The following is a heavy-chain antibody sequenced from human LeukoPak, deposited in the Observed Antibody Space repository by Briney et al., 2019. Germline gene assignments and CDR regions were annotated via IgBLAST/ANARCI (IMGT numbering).Heavy chain of an antibody. Sequence: SETLSLTCTVSSYSIRSDYYWGWIRQTPGKGLEWIASINHSGITYYNPSLKSRVTISVDMSKNQFSLKLTSVTAADTAVYYCGRDRPSGYYDYWGQGNLVTVSS. CDR1: SYSIRSDYY. V-gene: IGHV4-38-2*02. J-gene: IGHJ4*02. CDR2: INHSGIT. CDR3: GRDRPSGYYDY. D-gene: IGHD3-22*01.